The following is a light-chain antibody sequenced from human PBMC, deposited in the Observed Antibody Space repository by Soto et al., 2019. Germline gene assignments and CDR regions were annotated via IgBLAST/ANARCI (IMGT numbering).Light chain of an antibody. CDR3: QSYDSSSQYVV. V-gene: IGLV6-57*04. Sequence: NFMLTQPHSVSESPGKTVTISCTSSSGSIASNYVQWYQQRPGSAPTTVIYEDNQRPSGVPDRFSGSIDSSSNSASLTISGLKTEDEADYYCQSYDSSSQYVVFGGGTKLTVL. CDR2: EDN. CDR1: SGSIASNY. J-gene: IGLJ2*01.